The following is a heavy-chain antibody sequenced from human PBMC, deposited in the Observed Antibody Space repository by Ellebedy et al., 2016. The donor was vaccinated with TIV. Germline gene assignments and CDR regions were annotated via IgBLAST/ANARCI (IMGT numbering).Heavy chain of an antibody. J-gene: IGHJ4*02. Sequence: AALVKVSCKAPGGHFSSDAISWMRQAPGQGLEWVGGIIPSYGIPNYAQKFQGGVTITADESTTTVYMELTSLRSEDTAVYFCARGIVGATAAGPFDIWGQGTLVTVTS. CDR1: GGHFSSDA. V-gene: IGHV1-69*13. CDR3: ARGIVGATAAGPFDI. D-gene: IGHD1-26*01. CDR2: IIPSYGIP.